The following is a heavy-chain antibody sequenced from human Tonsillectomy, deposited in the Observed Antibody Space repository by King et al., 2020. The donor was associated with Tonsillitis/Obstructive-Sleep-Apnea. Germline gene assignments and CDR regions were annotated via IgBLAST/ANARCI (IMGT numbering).Heavy chain of an antibody. CDR1: GYTFTSYY. CDR2: INPSGGSI. Sequence: QLVQSGAEVKKPGASVKVSCKASGYTFTSYYMHWVRQAPGQGLEWMGIINPSGGSISYAQKFQGRVTMTRDTSTSTVYMELSSLRADDTAVYYCARGGYYSSGSYSAFDIWGQGTMVTVSS. CDR3: ARGGYYSSGSYSAFDI. D-gene: IGHD3-10*01. V-gene: IGHV1-46*01. J-gene: IGHJ3*02.